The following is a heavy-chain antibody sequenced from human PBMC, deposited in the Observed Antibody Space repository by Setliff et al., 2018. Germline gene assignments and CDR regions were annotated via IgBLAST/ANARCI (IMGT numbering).Heavy chain of an antibody. J-gene: IGHJ4*02. D-gene: IGHD6-6*01. Sequence: PSETLSLTCGASGGTFSDYFWTWIRQSPGKGLEWIGEINHSGSSNYNPSLKSRVTISIDTSNNQFSLKVTSVTAADTGIYHCARGRNVAARLLDSWGQGARVTVSS. CDR3: ARGRNVAARLLDS. CDR2: INHSGSS. V-gene: IGHV4-34*08. CDR1: GGTFSDYF.